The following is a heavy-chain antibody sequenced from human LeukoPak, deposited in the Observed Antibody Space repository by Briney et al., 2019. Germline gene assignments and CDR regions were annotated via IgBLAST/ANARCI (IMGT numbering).Heavy chain of an antibody. CDR3: ARDRGGGSCYFDE. CDR1: GHPISSGGDY. J-gene: IGHJ4*02. D-gene: IGHD1-26*01. Sequence: SETLSLTCTVSGHPISSGGDYWSWIRQHPGKGLERIGNIYSSVRTYYNPSLKRRVTISVDTPENQFSLKLSSVTDADTAVYYCARDRGGGSCYFDEWGEGTLVTVPS. CDR2: IYSSVRT. V-gene: IGHV4-31*03.